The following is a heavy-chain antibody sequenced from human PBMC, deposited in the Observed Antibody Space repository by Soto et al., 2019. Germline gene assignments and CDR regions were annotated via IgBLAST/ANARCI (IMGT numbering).Heavy chain of an antibody. CDR2: INAGNGNT. J-gene: IGHJ4*02. Sequence: ASVKVSCKASGYTFTSYAMHWVRQAPGQRLEWMGWINAGNGNTKYSQKFQGRVTITRDTSASTAYMELSSLRSEDTAVYYCARILYYYGSGSQRGYYFDYWGQGTLVTVSS. D-gene: IGHD3-10*01. CDR3: ARILYYYGSGSQRGYYFDY. CDR1: GYTFTSYA. V-gene: IGHV1-3*01.